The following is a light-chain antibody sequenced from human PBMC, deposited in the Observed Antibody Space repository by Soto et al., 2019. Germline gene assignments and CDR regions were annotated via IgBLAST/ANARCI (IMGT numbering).Light chain of an antibody. J-gene: IGLJ1*01. CDR2: GVT. Sequence: SALTQPTYVSGSPGQSITISCTGNHNDIGTYDYVSWYQQHPGRAPRLLIHGVTTRPSGISGRFSASKSGLTASLTISGLQPEDEADYCCSSLSSNRIYVLVPGTKVTGL. CDR3: SSLSSNRIYV. CDR1: HNDIGTYDY. V-gene: IGLV2-14*03.